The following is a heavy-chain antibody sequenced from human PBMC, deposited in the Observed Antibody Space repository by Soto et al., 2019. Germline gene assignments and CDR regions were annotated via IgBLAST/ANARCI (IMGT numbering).Heavy chain of an antibody. CDR2: IYHSGST. CDR3: ARTSTVTNQDDAFDI. J-gene: IGHJ3*02. CDR1: GGSISSGGYS. Sequence: SETLSLTCAVSGGSISSGGYSWSWIRQPPGKGLEWIGYIYHSGSTYYNPSLKSRVTISVDRSKNQFSLKLSSVTAADTAVYYCARTSTVTNQDDAFDIWGQGTMVT. D-gene: IGHD4-17*01. V-gene: IGHV4-30-2*01.